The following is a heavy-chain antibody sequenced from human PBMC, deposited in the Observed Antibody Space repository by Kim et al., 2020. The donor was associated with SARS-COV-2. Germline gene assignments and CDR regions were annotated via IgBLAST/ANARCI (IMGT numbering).Heavy chain of an antibody. Sequence: GGSLRLSCAASGFTFSSYDMHWVRQATGKGLEWVSAIGTAGDTYYPGSVKGRFTISRENAKNSLYLQMNSLRAGDTAVYYCARGAPGSGGYYYGMDVWGQGTTVTVSS. CDR3: ARGAPGSGGYYYGMDV. V-gene: IGHV3-13*04. J-gene: IGHJ6*02. CDR2: IGTAGDT. CDR1: GFTFSSYD. D-gene: IGHD6-19*01.